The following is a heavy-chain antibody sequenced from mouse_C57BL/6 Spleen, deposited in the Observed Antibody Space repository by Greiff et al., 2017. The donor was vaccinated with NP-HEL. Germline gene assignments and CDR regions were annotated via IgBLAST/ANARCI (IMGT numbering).Heavy chain of an antibody. J-gene: IGHJ3*01. CDR1: GYTFPGYW. Sequence: QVQLQQSGAELMKPGASVKLSCKATGYTFPGYWIEWVKQRPGHGLEWIGEILPGSGSSNYTEKFKGKATFTDDTSSNPAYMQIRSLTTEDSAMFFFERGGYGNYGGCFAFGAQGTLVT. V-gene: IGHV1-9*01. D-gene: IGHD2-1*01. CDR3: ERGGYGNYGGCFAF. CDR2: ILPGSGSS.